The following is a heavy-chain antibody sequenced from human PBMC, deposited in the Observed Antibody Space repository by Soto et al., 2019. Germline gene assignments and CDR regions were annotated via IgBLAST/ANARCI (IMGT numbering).Heavy chain of an antibody. V-gene: IGHV1-69*13. J-gene: IGHJ4*02. D-gene: IGHD1-26*01. CDR3: ARGRGLYNSGRSQLDS. CDR2: IIPRFGTT. Sequence: SVKVSCKASGDSFSKYTVSWVRQAPRQGLEWMGGIIPRFGTTNYAPTLQDRVTITADESMNTVYMELSSLRSEDTALYYCARGRGLYNSGRSQLDSWGQGTLVTVSS. CDR1: GDSFSKYT.